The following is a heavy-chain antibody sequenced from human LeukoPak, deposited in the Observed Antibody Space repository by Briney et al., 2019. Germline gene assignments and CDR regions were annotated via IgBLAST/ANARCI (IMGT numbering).Heavy chain of an antibody. Sequence: SETLSLTCTVFGGSISSDYWSWIRQPPGKGLEWIGYISYSGSTNYNPSLESRLTISVDTSKNQFSLKLGSVTAADTAMYYCAGLSHYSDSFNFDFWGQGTLVTVSS. CDR1: GGSISSDY. J-gene: IGHJ4*02. CDR2: ISYSGST. V-gene: IGHV4-59*01. CDR3: AGLSHYSDSFNFDF. D-gene: IGHD4-11*01.